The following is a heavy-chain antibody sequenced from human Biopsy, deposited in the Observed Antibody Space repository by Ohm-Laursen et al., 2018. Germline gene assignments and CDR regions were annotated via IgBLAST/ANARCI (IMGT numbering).Heavy chain of an antibody. CDR3: TRGGYYYDSLAYYYWFDP. J-gene: IGHJ5*02. CDR2: INAKTGDT. D-gene: IGHD3-22*01. V-gene: IGHV1-2*02. Sequence: SSVKVSCNASGYTFTGYHVHWVRQAPGQGLEWMGWINAKTGDTNYAQKFQGRVTMTRDTSISTAYVDLSSLRSDDTAVYYCTRGGYYYDSLAYYYWFDPWGQGTLVTVSS. CDR1: GYTFTGYH.